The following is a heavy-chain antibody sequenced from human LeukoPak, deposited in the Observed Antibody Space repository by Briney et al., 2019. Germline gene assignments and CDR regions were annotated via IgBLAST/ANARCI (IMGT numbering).Heavy chain of an antibody. CDR2: INHSGST. CDR1: GGSFSGYY. J-gene: IGHJ4*02. CDR3: ARLRGSSDY. Sequence: SETLSLTCAVYGGSFSGYYWSWIRQPPGKGLEWIGEINHSGSTNYNPSLKSRVTISVDTSKNQFSLKLSSVTAADPAVYYCARLRGSSDYWGQGTLVTVSS. V-gene: IGHV4-34*01. D-gene: IGHD1-26*01.